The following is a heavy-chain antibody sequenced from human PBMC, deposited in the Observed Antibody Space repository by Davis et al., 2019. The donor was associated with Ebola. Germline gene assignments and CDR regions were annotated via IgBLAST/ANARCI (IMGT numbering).Heavy chain of an antibody. CDR1: GFTFSSYG. Sequence: GESLKISCAASGFTFSSYGMHWVRQAPGKGLEWVAVISYDGSNKYYADSVKGRFTISRDNSKNTLYLQMNSLRAEDTAVYYCARGRIAARRGSCFDYWGQGTLVTVSS. J-gene: IGHJ4*02. CDR3: ARGRIAARRGSCFDY. D-gene: IGHD6-6*01. CDR2: ISYDGSNK. V-gene: IGHV3-30*03.